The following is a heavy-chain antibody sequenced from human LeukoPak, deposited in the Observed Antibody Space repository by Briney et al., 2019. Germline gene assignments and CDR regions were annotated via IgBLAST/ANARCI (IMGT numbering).Heavy chain of an antibody. CDR2: ISGSGGRT. CDR3: ASGRGYSGYGPGYYFDY. V-gene: IGHV3-23*01. D-gene: IGHD5-12*01. CDR1: GFTFSSYA. J-gene: IGHJ4*02. Sequence: GGSLRLSCAASGFTFSSYAMSWVRQAPGKGLEWVSAISGSGGRTYYADSVKGRFTISRDNSKNTLYLQMNSLRAEDTAVYYCASGRGYSGYGPGYYFDYWGQGTLVTVSS.